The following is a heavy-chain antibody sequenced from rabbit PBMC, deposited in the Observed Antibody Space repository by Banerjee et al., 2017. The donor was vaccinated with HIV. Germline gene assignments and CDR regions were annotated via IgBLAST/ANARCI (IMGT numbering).Heavy chain of an antibody. CDR2: IAGDKGRP. J-gene: IGHJ4*01. CDR1: GFDLTTYYM. Sequence: QEQLEESGGDLVQPEGSLTLTCKASGFDLTTYYMNWVRQAPGKGLEWIGSIAGDKGRPYYASWVSGRFTISKTSSTTVTLQMTSLTAADTATYFCARDLAGVIGWNFNLWGPGTLVTVS. D-gene: IGHD4-1*01. V-gene: IGHV1S45*01. CDR3: ARDLAGVIGWNFNL.